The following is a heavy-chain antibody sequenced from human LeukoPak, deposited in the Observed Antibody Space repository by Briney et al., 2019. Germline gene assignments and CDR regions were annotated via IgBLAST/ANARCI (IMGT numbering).Heavy chain of an antibody. J-gene: IGHJ4*02. CDR3: ARDGNFDY. CDR1: VYTFTAYY. CDR2: INPNSGDT. V-gene: IGHV1-2*02. Sequence: GASVKVSCKPSVYTFTAYYMHWVRQAPGQGLEWMGWINPNSGDTNYAEKFQGRVTLTRDTSITTAYMELSRLRSDDTAVYYCARDGNFDYWGQGTLVTVSS.